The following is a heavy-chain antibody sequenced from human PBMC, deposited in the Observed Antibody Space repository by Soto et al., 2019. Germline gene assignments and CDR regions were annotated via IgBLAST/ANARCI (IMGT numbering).Heavy chain of an antibody. CDR1: GFTFRDYY. Sequence: QVQLVESGGGLVRPGGSLRLSCEASGFTFRDYYMTWFRQAPGKGLEWLSYIDSSTKYTNYADSVKGRFTISRDNAKNSLYLQMNSLRADETAVYYCAREYYYTMDVWGQGTMVTVSS. J-gene: IGHJ6*02. CDR2: IDSSTKYT. CDR3: AREYYYTMDV. V-gene: IGHV3-11*05.